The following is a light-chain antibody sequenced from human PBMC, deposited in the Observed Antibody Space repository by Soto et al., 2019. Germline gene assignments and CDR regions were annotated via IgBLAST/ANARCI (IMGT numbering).Light chain of an antibody. CDR2: GAS. J-gene: IGKJ1*01. CDR3: QQYGRP. Sequence: EIVLTQSPGTLSLSPGERATLSCRASQSVSSSYLAWYQQKPGQAPRLLIYGASSRATGIPDRFSGSGSGTDFTLTISRLEPEDFAVYYCQQYGRPFGQGTKVDI. CDR1: QSVSSSY. V-gene: IGKV3-20*01.